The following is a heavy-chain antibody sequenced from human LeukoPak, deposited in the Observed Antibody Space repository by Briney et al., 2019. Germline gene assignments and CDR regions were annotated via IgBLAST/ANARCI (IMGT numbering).Heavy chain of an antibody. V-gene: IGHV4-31*03. CDR3: ARAVDYGSEFDP. CDR2: IYYSGST. CDR1: GGSMSSGGYY. D-gene: IGHD3-10*01. J-gene: IGHJ5*02. Sequence: PSETLSLTCTVSGGSMSSGGYYWSWIRQHPGKGLEWIGYIYYSGSTYYNPSLKSRVTISVDTSKSQFSLRLSSVTAADTAVYYCARAVDYGSEFDPWGQGTLVTVSS.